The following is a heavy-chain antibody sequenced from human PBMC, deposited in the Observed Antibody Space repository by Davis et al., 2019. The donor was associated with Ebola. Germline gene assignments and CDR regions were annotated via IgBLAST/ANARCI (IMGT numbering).Heavy chain of an antibody. Sequence: ASVKVSCKASGYTFTSYYMHWVRQAPGQGLEWMGWINPNSGGTNYAQKFQGRVTMTRDTSISTAYMELSRLRSDDTAVYYCARELDIVLMVYASTFDYWGQGTLVTVSS. CDR1: GYTFTSYY. V-gene: IGHV1-2*02. D-gene: IGHD2-8*01. CDR3: ARELDIVLMVYASTFDY. CDR2: INPNSGGT. J-gene: IGHJ4*02.